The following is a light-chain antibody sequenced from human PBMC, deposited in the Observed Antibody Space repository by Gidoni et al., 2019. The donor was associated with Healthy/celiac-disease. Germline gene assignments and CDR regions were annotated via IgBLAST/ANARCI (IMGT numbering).Light chain of an antibody. J-gene: IGKJ1*01. CDR2: GAS. Sequence: EIVMTQSPATLSVSPGERATLSCRASQSVSSNLAWYQQKPGQAPRLLIYGASTRATGSPARVSGSGSGTEFSLTISSLQSEDFAVYDCQQYNNWPPWTFGQGTKVEIK. CDR3: QQYNNWPPWT. CDR1: QSVSSN. V-gene: IGKV3-15*01.